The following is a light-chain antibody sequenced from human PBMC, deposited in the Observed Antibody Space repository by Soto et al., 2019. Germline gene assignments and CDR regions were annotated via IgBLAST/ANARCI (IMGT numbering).Light chain of an antibody. CDR3: SLYTSDSTYV. V-gene: IGLV2-11*01. CDR2: DVS. CDR1: SSDVGGYNY. Sequence: QSALTQPRSVSGSPGQSVTISCTGTSSDVGGYNYVSWYQQHPGKAPKLMIYDVSKRPSGVPDRFSGSKSGNTASLTISGLQAEDEAEYYCSLYTSDSTYVFGTGTKVTVL. J-gene: IGLJ1*01.